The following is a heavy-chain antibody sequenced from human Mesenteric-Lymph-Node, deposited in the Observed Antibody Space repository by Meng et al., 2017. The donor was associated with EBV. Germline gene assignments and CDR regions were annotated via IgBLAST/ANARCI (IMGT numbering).Heavy chain of an antibody. CDR2: IYHTGNT. CDR1: GGSIRSSNW. CDR3: ARTSVAVLYVGLDY. D-gene: IGHD2-8*02. Sequence: LLESCPGLVQPSGPLSRPCVVSGGSIRSSNWWSWVRQPPGKGLEWIGEIYHTGNTNYNPSLKSRVTISVDKSKNQFSLNLTSVTAADTAVYYCARTSVAVLYVGLDYWGQGTLVTVSS. J-gene: IGHJ4*02. V-gene: IGHV4-4*02.